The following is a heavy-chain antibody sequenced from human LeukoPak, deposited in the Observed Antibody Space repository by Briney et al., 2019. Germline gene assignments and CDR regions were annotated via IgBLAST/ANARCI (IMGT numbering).Heavy chain of an antibody. CDR1: GFTFSNFE. CDR3: ARAYYGSGSYKAYFDP. J-gene: IGHJ5*02. V-gene: IGHV3-48*03. CDR2: ISSSGRTI. D-gene: IGHD3-10*01. Sequence: GGSLRLSCAASGFTFSNFEMNWVRKAPGKGREWVSYISSSGRTIYYADSVKGRFTISRDNAKNSLYLQMNSLRAEDTAVYYCARAYYGSGSYKAYFDPWGQGTLVTVSS.